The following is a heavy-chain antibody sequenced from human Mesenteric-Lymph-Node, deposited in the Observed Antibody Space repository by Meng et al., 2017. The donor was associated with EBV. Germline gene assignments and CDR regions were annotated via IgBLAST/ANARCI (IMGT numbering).Heavy chain of an antibody. CDR2: MNPDSGDT. D-gene: IGHD1-26*01. V-gene: IGHV1-8*01. Sequence: QVQLGKLWDGGTKTGASVKVSCKASGTTFPSDNITWVRQATGRGLEWIGWMNPDSGDTGYGQKFQDRVSMTRNTYISTAYMELSSLSHEDTAIYYCAKTRSGSPWDFDNWGQGTLVTVSS. CDR3: AKTRSGSPWDFDN. CDR1: GTTFPSDN. J-gene: IGHJ4*02.